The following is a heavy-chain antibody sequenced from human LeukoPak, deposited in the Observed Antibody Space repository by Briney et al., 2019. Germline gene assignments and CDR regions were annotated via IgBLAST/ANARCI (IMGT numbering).Heavy chain of an antibody. CDR1: GYTFTSYG. D-gene: IGHD6-19*01. CDR2: ISAYNGNT. Sequence: REASVKVSCKASGYTFTSYGISWVRQAPGQGLEWMGWISAYNGNTNYAQKLQGRVTMTTDTSTSTAYMELRSLRSDDTAVYYCATGYSSGWYNWFDPWGQGTLVTVSS. CDR3: ATGYSSGWYNWFDP. V-gene: IGHV1-18*01. J-gene: IGHJ5*02.